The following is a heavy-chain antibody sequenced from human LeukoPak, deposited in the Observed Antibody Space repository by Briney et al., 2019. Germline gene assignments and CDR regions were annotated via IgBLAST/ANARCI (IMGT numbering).Heavy chain of an antibody. CDR1: GFTFSSYA. J-gene: IGHJ4*02. D-gene: IGHD6-19*01. Sequence: GRSLRLSCAASGFTFSSYAMHWVRQAPGKGLEWVAVISYDGSNKYHADSVKGRFTISRDNSKNTLYLQMNSLRADDTAMYYCARGVAGTVGEVELDYWGQGTLVTVSS. CDR3: ARGVAGTVGEVELDY. V-gene: IGHV3-30*01. CDR2: ISYDGSNK.